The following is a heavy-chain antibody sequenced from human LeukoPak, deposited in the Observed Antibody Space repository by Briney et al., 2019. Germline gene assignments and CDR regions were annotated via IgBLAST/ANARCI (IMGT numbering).Heavy chain of an antibody. Sequence: PSETLSLTCTVSGGSISSYCWTWIRQPPGKGLEWIGYIYDSGSTNYNPSLKSRVTISVDTSKNQFSLKLSSVTAADTAVYYCARGGSTGTNLNWVDPWGQGTLVTVSS. CDR2: IYDSGST. J-gene: IGHJ5*02. CDR3: ARGGSTGTNLNWVDP. CDR1: GGSISSYC. D-gene: IGHD1-1*01. V-gene: IGHV4-59*01.